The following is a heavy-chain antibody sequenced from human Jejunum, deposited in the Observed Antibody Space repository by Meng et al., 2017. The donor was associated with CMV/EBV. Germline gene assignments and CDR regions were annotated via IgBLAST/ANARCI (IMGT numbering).Heavy chain of an antibody. V-gene: IGHV3-7*01. D-gene: IGHD2-15*01. Sequence: SGFTFNNHWMFWVRQAPGKGLEWVANIKQDASQRHYVDSVQGRFTISRDNAKNSVFLQMTSLRVEDTAVYHCARGDSQFLSAFDIWGQGTMVTVSS. CDR2: IKQDASQR. CDR3: ARGDSQFLSAFDI. CDR1: GFTFNNHW. J-gene: IGHJ3*02.